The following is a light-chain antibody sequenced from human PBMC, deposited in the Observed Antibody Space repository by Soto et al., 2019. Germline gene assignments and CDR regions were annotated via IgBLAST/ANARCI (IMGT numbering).Light chain of an antibody. CDR2: GAS. CDR3: QQYGSAGT. V-gene: IGKV3-20*01. CDR1: QSVSSN. Sequence: EIVMTQSPATLSVSPGERATLSCRASQSVSSNLAWYRQKPGQAPRLLIYGASNRATGIPDRFSGSGSGTDFTLTISRLEPEDFAVYYCQQYGSAGTCGQGTKVEIK. J-gene: IGKJ1*01.